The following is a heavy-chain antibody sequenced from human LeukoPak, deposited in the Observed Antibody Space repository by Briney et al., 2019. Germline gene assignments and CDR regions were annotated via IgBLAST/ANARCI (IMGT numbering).Heavy chain of an antibody. V-gene: IGHV1-24*01. D-gene: IGHD6-19*01. Sequence: ASVKVSCKVSGYTLTELPMHWVRQALGKGLEWMGGFDPEDGETIYAQKFQGRVTMTEDTSTDTAYMELSSLRSEDTAVYYCATQSLYSSGWKSFDYWGQGTLVTVSS. CDR2: FDPEDGET. CDR3: ATQSLYSSGWKSFDY. J-gene: IGHJ4*02. CDR1: GYTLTELP.